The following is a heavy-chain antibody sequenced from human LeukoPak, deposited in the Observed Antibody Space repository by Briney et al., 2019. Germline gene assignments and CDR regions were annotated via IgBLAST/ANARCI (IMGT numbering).Heavy chain of an antibody. CDR3: ASLVHYDFWSGYFRPSDAIDV. CDR1: GGSFSGHY. D-gene: IGHD3-3*01. J-gene: IGHJ3*01. CDR2: INHGGST. V-gene: IGHV4-34*01. Sequence: SETLSLTCAVYGGSFSGHYWSWIRQPPGQGLEWLAEINHGGSTSYSPSLKSRASISADKSKNQFSLRLTSVTAADTAVYYCASLVHYDFWSGYFRPSDAIDVWGQGTAVTVSS.